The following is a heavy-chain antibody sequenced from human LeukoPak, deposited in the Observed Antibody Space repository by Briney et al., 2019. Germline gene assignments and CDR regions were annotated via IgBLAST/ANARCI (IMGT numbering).Heavy chain of an antibody. CDR1: GFTFTSYA. V-gene: IGHV3-23*01. CDR2: ISGRGGST. D-gene: IGHD2-2*01. Sequence: GGSLRLSCAASGFTFTSYAMNWVRQAPGKGLEWVSGISGRGGSTYYADSVKGRLIISRDNSKDTLYLQRSSLRAEDTAVYYCAKSFCSSTSCYWITMCFDDWGQGTLVTVSS. J-gene: IGHJ4*02. CDR3: AKSFCSSTSCYWITMCFDD.